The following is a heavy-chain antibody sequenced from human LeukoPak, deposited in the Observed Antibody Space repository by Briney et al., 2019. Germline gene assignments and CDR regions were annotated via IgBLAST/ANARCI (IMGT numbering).Heavy chain of an antibody. CDR1: GFTFSSYA. J-gene: IGHJ4*02. CDR2: ITGSDDAT. CDR3: AKGPRVNSGYHPDY. V-gene: IGHV3-23*01. Sequence: GGSLRLSCAASGFTFSSYAMTWVRQAPGKGLEWVSTITGSDDATYYAGSVKGRFTISRDYSRNAVYLQLNSLRAEDSAMYYCAKGPRVNSGYHPDYWGQGTLVTVSS. D-gene: IGHD3-22*01.